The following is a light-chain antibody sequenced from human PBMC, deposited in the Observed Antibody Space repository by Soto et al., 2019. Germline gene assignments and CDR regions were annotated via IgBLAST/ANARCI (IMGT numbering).Light chain of an antibody. J-gene: IGKJ1*01. V-gene: IGKV3-15*01. CDR2: GAS. Sequence: EIVMTQSPASLSVSPGGRATLSCKASQSVTNNLAWYQQKPGQAPRLLIYGASARATGIPARFSGSGSETEFTLTISSLQSEDSAVYYCQHYNNWPQTFGQGTKVDIK. CDR1: QSVTNN. CDR3: QHYNNWPQT.